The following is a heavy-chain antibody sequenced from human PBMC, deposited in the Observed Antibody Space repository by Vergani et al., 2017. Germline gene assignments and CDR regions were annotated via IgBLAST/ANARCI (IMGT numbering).Heavy chain of an antibody. CDR2: ISWNSGSI. Sequence: EVQLVESGGGLVQPGRSLRLSCAASGFTFDDYAMHWVRQAPGKGLEWVSGISWNSGSIGYADSVKGRFTISRDNAKNTLYLQMNSLRAEDTAVYYCAKDWGHVDTAMHEQWLVSPYFDYWGQGTLVTVSS. J-gene: IGHJ4*02. CDR1: GFTFDDYA. CDR3: AKDWGHVDTAMHEQWLVSPYFDY. V-gene: IGHV3-9*01. D-gene: IGHD5-18*01.